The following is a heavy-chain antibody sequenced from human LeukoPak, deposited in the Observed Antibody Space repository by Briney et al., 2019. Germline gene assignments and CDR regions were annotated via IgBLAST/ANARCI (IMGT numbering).Heavy chain of an antibody. Sequence: PGGSLRLSCAASGFTFSSYWMSWVRQAPGKGLEWVANIKQDGSEKYYVDSVKGRFTISRDNAKNSLYLQMSSLRAEDTAVYYCAKARLYSSSWYDFDYWGQGTLVTVSS. CDR3: AKARLYSSSWYDFDY. CDR1: GFTFSSYW. V-gene: IGHV3-7*01. D-gene: IGHD6-13*01. CDR2: IKQDGSEK. J-gene: IGHJ4*02.